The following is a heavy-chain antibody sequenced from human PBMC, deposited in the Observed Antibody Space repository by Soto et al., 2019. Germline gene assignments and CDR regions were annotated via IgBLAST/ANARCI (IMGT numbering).Heavy chain of an antibody. V-gene: IGHV4-34*01. D-gene: IGHD5-12*01. CDR1: GGSFSGYY. Sequence: QVQLQQWGAGLLKPSETLSLTCAVYGGSFSGYYWSWIRQPPGKGLEWIGEINHSGSTNYNPSLKSRVTISVDTSKNQFSLKLSSVTAADTAVYYCARGSIVATFVGFDYWGQGTLVTVSS. CDR3: ARGSIVATFVGFDY. CDR2: INHSGST. J-gene: IGHJ4*02.